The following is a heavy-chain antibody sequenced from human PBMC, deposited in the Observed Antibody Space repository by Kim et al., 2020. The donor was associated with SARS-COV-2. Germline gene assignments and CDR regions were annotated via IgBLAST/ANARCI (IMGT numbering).Heavy chain of an antibody. V-gene: IGHV1-18*01. J-gene: IGHJ4*02. Sequence: ASVKVSCKASGYTFTSYGISWVRQAPGQGLEWMGWISAYNGNTNYAQKLQGRVTMTTDTSTSTAYMELRSLRSDDTAVYYCARAPYCSSTSCYTFAPFDYWGQGTLVTVSS. D-gene: IGHD2-2*02. CDR1: GYTFTSYG. CDR2: ISAYNGNT. CDR3: ARAPYCSSTSCYTFAPFDY.